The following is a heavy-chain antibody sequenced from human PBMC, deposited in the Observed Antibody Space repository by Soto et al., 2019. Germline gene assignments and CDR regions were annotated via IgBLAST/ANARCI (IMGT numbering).Heavy chain of an antibody. CDR3: AKVLSGYHPRYALDI. Sequence: GGSLRLSCAASGFTFGGYAMSWVRQAPGKGLEWVSAISGSGGSTFYADSVKGRFTISRDNSKSTLYLQMNSLRAEDTAVYYCAKVLSGYHPRYALDIWGQGTMVTVSS. CDR1: GFTFGGYA. J-gene: IGHJ3*02. V-gene: IGHV3-23*01. D-gene: IGHD3-22*01. CDR2: ISGSGGST.